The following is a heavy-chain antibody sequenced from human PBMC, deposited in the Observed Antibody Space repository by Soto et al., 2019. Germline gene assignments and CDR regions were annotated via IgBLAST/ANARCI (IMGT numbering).Heavy chain of an antibody. CDR3: ARDIGKGGYVFLGGNYYGMDV. D-gene: IGHD5-12*01. V-gene: IGHV1-69*01. CDR1: GGTFSSYA. CDR2: IIPIFGTA. Sequence: QVQLVQSGAEVKKPGSSVKVSCKASGGTFSSYAISWVRQAPGQGLEWMGGIIPIFGTANDAQKFQGRVRITADESTSTAYMELSSLRSEDTAVYYCARDIGKGGYVFLGGNYYGMDVWGQGTTVTVSS. J-gene: IGHJ6*02.